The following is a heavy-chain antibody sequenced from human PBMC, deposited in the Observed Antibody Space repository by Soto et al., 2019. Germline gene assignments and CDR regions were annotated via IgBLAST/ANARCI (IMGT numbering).Heavy chain of an antibody. V-gene: IGHV4-59*02. Sequence: SETLSLTCSVSGGSVTSFYWSWIRQSPGKGLEWIGYIYYGRSSKYNPSLKSRVTILIDTSKNQISLRLSSVTAADTAVYYCARVYYDSSGYWGPNWFDPWGQGTLVTVSS. D-gene: IGHD3-22*01. CDR3: ARVYYDSSGYWGPNWFDP. CDR2: IYYGRSS. CDR1: GGSVTSFY. J-gene: IGHJ5*02.